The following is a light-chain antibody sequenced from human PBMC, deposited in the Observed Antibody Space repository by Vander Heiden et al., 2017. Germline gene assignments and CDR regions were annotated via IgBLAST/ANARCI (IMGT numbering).Light chain of an antibody. CDR1: QSISSW. Sequence: DIQMTQSPSTLSASVGDRVTITCRASQSISSWLAWYQQKPGKAPKLLIYKASSLERGVPSRFSGSGSGTEFTLTISSLQPDDFATYYCQQYNSHRTFGQGTKVEIK. J-gene: IGKJ1*01. CDR3: QQYNSHRT. CDR2: KAS. V-gene: IGKV1-5*03.